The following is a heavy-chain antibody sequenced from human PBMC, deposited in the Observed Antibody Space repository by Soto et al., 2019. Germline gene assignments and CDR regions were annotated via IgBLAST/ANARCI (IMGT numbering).Heavy chain of an antibody. V-gene: IGHV3-30-3*01. CDR3: ARELGECIITSCYYYYGMDV. D-gene: IGHD2-2*01. CDR2: ISYDGSNK. J-gene: IGHJ6*02. Sequence: QVQLVESGGGVVQPGRSLRLSCAASGFTFSSYAMHWVRQAPGKGLEWVAVISYDGSNKYYADSVKGRFTISRDNSKNTLYLQMNSLRAEDTAVYYCARELGECIITSCYYYYGMDVWGQGTTVTVSS. CDR1: GFTFSSYA.